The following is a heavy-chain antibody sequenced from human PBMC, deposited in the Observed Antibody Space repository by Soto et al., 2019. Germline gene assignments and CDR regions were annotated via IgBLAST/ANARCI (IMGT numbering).Heavy chain of an antibody. D-gene: IGHD5-18*01. CDR1: GYSFTSYW. V-gene: IGHV5-51*01. J-gene: IGHJ4*02. Sequence: ESLKISCKGSGYSFTSYWIAWVRQMPGKGLEWMGIIYPGDSDTRYSPSFQGQVTISADKSISTAYLQWSSLKASDAAMFYCARRVDADTEFYFDYWGQGTLVTVSS. CDR2: IYPGDSDT. CDR3: ARRVDADTEFYFDY.